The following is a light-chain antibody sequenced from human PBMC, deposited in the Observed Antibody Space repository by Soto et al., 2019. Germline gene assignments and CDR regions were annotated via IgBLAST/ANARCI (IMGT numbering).Light chain of an antibody. CDR3: QQSSNWVT. CDR2: DGS. Sequence: EILMTQSPATLSGSPLEIGTLGFRASQSVSSILAWYQQKPGQAPRLFDYDGSKRGAGIPARFSGSGSGTDFTLTISSLEHVDFAVYYCQQSSNWVTFGQGTKVDIK. V-gene: IGKV3-11*01. J-gene: IGKJ1*01. CDR1: QSVSSI.